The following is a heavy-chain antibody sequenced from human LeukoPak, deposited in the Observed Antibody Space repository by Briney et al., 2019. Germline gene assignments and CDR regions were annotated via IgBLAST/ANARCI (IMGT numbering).Heavy chain of an antibody. CDR2: IYSGGST. J-gene: IGHJ4*02. CDR3: ARDSDYDSSGYYFPDY. D-gene: IGHD3-22*01. Sequence: GGSLRLSCAASGFTVSSNYMSWVRRAPGKGLEWVSVIYSGGSTYYADSVKGRFTISRDSSKNTLYLQMNSLRAEDTAVYYCARDSDYDSSGYYFPDYWGQGTLVTVSS. V-gene: IGHV3-53*01. CDR1: GFTVSSNY.